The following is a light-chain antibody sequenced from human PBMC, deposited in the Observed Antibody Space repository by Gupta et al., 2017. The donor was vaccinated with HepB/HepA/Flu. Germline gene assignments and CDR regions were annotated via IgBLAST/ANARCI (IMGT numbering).Light chain of an antibody. V-gene: IGKV3-11*01. CDR2: DAS. CDR3: QQRSNWPATA. J-gene: IGKJ4*01. Sequence: EIVLTQSPATLSLSPGERATLSCRASQSVSSYLAWYQQKPGQALRLLIYDASNRATGIPARFSGSGSGTDXTLTISXLEPEDFAVYYCQQRSNWPATAFGXGTKVEIK. CDR1: QSVSSY.